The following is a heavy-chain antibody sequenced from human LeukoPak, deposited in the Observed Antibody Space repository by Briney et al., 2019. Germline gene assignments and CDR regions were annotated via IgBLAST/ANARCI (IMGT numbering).Heavy chain of an antibody. V-gene: IGHV1-46*01. J-gene: IGHJ5*02. CDR2: INPSGGST. Sequence: GASVKVSCKASGYTFTSYYMLWVRQAPGQGLEWMGIINPSGGSTSYAQKFQGRVTMTRDTSTSTVYMELSSLRSEDTAVYYCARDGYCSGGSCSNWFDPWGQGTLVTVSS. D-gene: IGHD2-15*01. CDR3: ARDGYCSGGSCSNWFDP. CDR1: GYTFTSYY.